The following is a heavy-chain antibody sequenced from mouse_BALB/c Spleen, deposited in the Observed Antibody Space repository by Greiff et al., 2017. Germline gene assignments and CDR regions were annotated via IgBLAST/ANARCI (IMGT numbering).Heavy chain of an antibody. D-gene: IGHD2-4*01. CDR2: ISYSGST. CDR3: ARFGYDYYYFDY. CDR1: GYSITSDYA. V-gene: IGHV3-2*02. J-gene: IGHJ2*01. Sequence: DVQLQESGPGLVKPSQSLSLTCTVTGYSITSDYAWNWIRQFPGNKLEWMGYISYSGSTSYNPSLKSRISITRDTSKNQFFLQLNSVTTEDTATYYCARFGYDYYYFDYWGQGTTLTVSS.